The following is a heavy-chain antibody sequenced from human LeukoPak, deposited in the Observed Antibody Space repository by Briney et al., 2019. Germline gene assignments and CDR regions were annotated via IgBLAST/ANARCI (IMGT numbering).Heavy chain of an antibody. D-gene: IGHD2-2*01. CDR3: ARGLVVPAETHNWFDP. CDR1: GGSFSGYY. CDR2: INHSGST. Sequence: SETLSLTCAVYGGSFSGYYWSWIRQPPGKGLEWIGEINHSGSTNYSPSLKSRVTISVDTSKNQFSLKLSSVTAADTAVYYCARGLVVPAETHNWFDPWGQGTLVTVSS. J-gene: IGHJ5*02. V-gene: IGHV4-34*01.